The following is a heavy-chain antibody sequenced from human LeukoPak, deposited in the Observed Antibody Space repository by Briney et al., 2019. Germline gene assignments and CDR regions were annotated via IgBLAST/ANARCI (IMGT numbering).Heavy chain of an antibody. CDR2: IIPILGIA. CDR1: GGTFSSYA. CDR3: ARDRGNGYSSGWPDY. J-gene: IGHJ4*02. Sequence: ASVKVSCKASGGTFSSYAISWVRQAPGQGLEWMGRIIPILGIANYAQKFQGRVTITADKSTSTAYMELSSLRSEDTAVYYCARDRGNGYSSGWPDYWGQGTLVTVPS. V-gene: IGHV1-69*04. D-gene: IGHD6-19*01.